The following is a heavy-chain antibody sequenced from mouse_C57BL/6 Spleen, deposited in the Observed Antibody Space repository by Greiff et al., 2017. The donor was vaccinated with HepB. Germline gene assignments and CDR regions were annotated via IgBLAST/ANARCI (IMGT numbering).Heavy chain of an antibody. CDR3: ARRDGSSHWYFDV. CDR1: GFTFSSYG. V-gene: IGHV5-6*02. J-gene: IGHJ1*03. D-gene: IGHD1-1*01. Sequence: EVKLMESGGDLVKPGGSLKLSCAASGFTFSSYGMSWVRQTPDKRLEWVATISSGGSYTYYPDSVKGRFTISRDNAKNTLYLQMSSLKSEDTAMYYCARRDGSSHWYFDVWGTGTTVTVSS. CDR2: ISSGGSYT.